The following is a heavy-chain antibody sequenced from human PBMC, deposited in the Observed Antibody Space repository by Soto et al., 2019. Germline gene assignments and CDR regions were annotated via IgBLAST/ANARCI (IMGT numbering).Heavy chain of an antibody. J-gene: IGHJ6*02. CDR1: GDTFSSYS. CDR3: AANSLGGGSQGDV. D-gene: IGHD3-10*01. V-gene: IGHV1-69*13. Sequence: SVKVSCKASGDTFSSYSISWVRQAPGQGLEWMGGIVPIFGTTVYAPRLQGRVTITADGPTSTSYMELSGLTFEDTAVYYCAANSLGGGSQGDVWGQGTTVTVS. CDR2: IVPIFGTT.